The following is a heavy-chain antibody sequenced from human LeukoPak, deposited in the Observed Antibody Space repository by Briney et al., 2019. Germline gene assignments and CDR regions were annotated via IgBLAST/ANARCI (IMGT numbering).Heavy chain of an antibody. CDR3: ARDLSHTFDY. CDR1: GFTFSSYN. V-gene: IGHV3-21*06. J-gene: IGHJ4*02. CDR2: ISSSSSYI. Sequence: GGSLRLSCAASGFTFSSYNMNWVRQAPGKGLGWVSLISSSSSYIYFADSVKGRCTISRDNAKNSLYLQMNSLRAEDTAVYYCARDLSHTFDYWGQGTLVTVSS.